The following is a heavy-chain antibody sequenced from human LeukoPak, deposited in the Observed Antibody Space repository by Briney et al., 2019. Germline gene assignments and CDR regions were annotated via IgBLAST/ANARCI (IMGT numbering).Heavy chain of an antibody. CDR1: GGSFSGYY. Sequence: SETLSLTCAVYGGSFSGYYWSWLRQPPGEGLEWIGEINHSGSTNYNPSLKSPVTISVDTSKNQFSLKLSSVTAADTAVYYCARMGRDYDFWSGYSVFGRLDYWGQGTLVTVSS. D-gene: IGHD3-3*01. CDR2: INHSGST. V-gene: IGHV4-34*01. CDR3: ARMGRDYDFWSGYSVFGRLDY. J-gene: IGHJ4*02.